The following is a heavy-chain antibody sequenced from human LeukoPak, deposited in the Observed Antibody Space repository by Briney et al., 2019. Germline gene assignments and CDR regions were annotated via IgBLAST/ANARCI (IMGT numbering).Heavy chain of an antibody. D-gene: IGHD2-15*01. CDR2: ISNDGSSS. J-gene: IGHJ4*02. V-gene: IGHV3-74*01. CDR1: GFTFSNHW. CDR3: VRDSGGPDY. Sequence: GGSLRPSCAASGFTFSNHWMHWVRQAPGKGLVWVSDISNDGSSSSYADSVKGRFTISRDNAKNTLYLQMSSLRVEDTAMYYCVRDSGGPDYWGQGTLVTVSS.